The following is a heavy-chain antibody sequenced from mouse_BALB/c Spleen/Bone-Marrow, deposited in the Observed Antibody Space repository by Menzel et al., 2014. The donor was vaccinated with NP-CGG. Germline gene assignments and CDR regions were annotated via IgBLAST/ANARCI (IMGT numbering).Heavy chain of an antibody. CDR2: VRLESDNYAT. J-gene: IGHJ2*01. V-gene: IGHV6-6*02. CDR3: RYYGYYFDY. CDR1: GFTFSSYW. Sequence: EVMLVESGGGLVQPGGSMKLSCVASGFTFSSYWMSWVRQSPEKGLEWVAEVRLESDNYATHYAESVKGKFTISRDDSKSRLYLQMNSLRAEDTGIYYCRYYGYYFDYWGQGTTLTVSS. D-gene: IGHD1-2*01.